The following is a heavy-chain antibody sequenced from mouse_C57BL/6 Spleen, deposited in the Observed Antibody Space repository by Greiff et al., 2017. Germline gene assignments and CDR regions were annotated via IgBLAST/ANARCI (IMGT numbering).Heavy chain of an antibody. Sequence: QVPLQVSGPGILQPSPTLSLSCSFSGFSLSTFGMGVGWIRQPSGKGLEWLAHIWWDDDKYYNPALKSRLTISKDTSKNQVFLKIANVDTADTATDYCARMGYYGSSYVFYFDYWGQGTTLTVSS. CDR2: IWWDDDK. D-gene: IGHD1-1*01. CDR3: ARMGYYGSSYVFYFDY. J-gene: IGHJ2*01. V-gene: IGHV8-8*01. CDR1: GFSLSTFGMG.